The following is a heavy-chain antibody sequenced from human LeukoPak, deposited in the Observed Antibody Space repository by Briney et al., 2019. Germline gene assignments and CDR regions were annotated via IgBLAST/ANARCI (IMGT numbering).Heavy chain of an antibody. V-gene: IGHV3-21*01. CDR3: ARTNGDYVSGYDAFDI. Sequence: GGSLRLSCAASGFTFSSYSMNWVRQAPGKGLEGVSSISSSSSYIYYADSVKGRFTISRDNAKNSLYLQMNSLRAEDTAVYYCARTNGDYVSGYDAFDIWGQGTMVTVSS. CDR2: ISSSSSYI. J-gene: IGHJ3*02. CDR1: GFTFSSYS. D-gene: IGHD4-17*01.